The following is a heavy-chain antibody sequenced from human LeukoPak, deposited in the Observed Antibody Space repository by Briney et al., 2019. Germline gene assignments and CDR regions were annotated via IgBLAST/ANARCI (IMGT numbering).Heavy chain of an antibody. D-gene: IGHD5-18*01. J-gene: IGHJ4*02. CDR3: ARHLSGITGYTYGRGIDY. Sequence: GGSLRLSCAASGFTFSSYEMNWVRQAPGKGLEWVANIKKDGSEKYYVDSVKGRFTISRDNAKKSLYLQMNSLGAEDTAVYYCARHLSGITGYTYGRGIDYWGQGTLLTVSS. CDR1: GFTFSSYE. V-gene: IGHV3-7*01. CDR2: IKKDGSEK.